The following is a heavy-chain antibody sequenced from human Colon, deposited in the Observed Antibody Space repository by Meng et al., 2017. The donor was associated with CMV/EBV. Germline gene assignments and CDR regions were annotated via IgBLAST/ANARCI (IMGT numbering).Heavy chain of an antibody. J-gene: IGHJ4*02. CDR2: ISTYYGNT. D-gene: IGHD3-10*02. V-gene: IGHV1-18*01. Sequence: SVKVSCQASGYSFTSYAVNWVRQAPGQGLEWMGAISTYYGNTTYAQRFHDRIILTTDKSTTTAYMELRSLKSDDTAVYYCVRDMSRFWGQGTLVTVSS. CDR1: GYSFTSYA. CDR3: VRDMSRF.